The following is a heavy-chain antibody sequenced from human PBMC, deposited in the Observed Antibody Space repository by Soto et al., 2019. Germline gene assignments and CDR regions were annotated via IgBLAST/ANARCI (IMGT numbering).Heavy chain of an antibody. CDR3: ARFPAGRSSGDSGY. Sequence: GGSLRLSCAASGFTFSRYAMHWVRQAPGKGLEWVAVISYDGSEEYYADSVKGRLTISRDNSKNTLYLQMNSLRTEDTAVYYCARFPAGRSSGDSGYWGQGTLVTVSS. V-gene: IGHV3-30-3*01. CDR1: GFTFSRYA. CDR2: ISYDGSEE. D-gene: IGHD2-21*01. J-gene: IGHJ4*02.